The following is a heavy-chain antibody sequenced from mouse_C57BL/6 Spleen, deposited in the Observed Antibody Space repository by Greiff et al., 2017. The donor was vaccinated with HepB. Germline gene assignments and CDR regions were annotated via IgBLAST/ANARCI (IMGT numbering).Heavy chain of an antibody. CDR2: IYPGDGDT. CDR1: GYAFSSSW. J-gene: IGHJ3*01. CDR3: AKTAY. V-gene: IGHV1-82*01. Sequence: VQLQQSGPELVKPGASVKMSCKASGYAFSSSWMNWVKQRPGTGLEWIGRIYPGDGDTNYNGKFKGEATLTADKSSSTAYMQLSSLTSEDSAVYFGAKTAYWGQGTLVTVAA.